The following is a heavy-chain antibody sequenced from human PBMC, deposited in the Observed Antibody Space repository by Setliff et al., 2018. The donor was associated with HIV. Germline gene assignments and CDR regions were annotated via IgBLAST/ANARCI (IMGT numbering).Heavy chain of an antibody. Sequence: SVKVSCKSSAGSFSIFAINWVRQAPGQGLEWMGGMMAIFSTTNYARKFQGRVTITTDESTGTAYMELSNLRSEDTAVYYCATEGAGGSYQRASALDVWGQGTMVTVSS. D-gene: IGHD1-26*01. CDR3: ATEGAGGSYQRASALDV. CDR1: AGSFSIFA. CDR2: MMAIFSTT. J-gene: IGHJ3*01. V-gene: IGHV1-69*05.